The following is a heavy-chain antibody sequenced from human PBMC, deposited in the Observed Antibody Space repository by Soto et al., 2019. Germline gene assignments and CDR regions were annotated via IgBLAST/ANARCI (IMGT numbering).Heavy chain of an antibody. CDR3: ARTRDNSINYFYALDV. CDR1: RGSVSSATYY. V-gene: IGHV4-61*01. D-gene: IGHD1-20*01. Sequence: PSETLSLTCTVSRGSVSSATYYWNWIRQPLGQPQEWIGYIYYSGSSNYNPSLKSRVTISLDTSNDQFSLKLSSVTAADTAVYYCARTRDNSINYFYALDVWGPGTTLAVSS. J-gene: IGHJ6*02. CDR2: IYYSGSS.